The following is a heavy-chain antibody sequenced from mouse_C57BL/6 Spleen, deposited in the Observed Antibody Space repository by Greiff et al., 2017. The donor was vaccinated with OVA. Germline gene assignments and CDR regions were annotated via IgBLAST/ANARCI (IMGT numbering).Heavy chain of an antibody. J-gene: IGHJ3*01. V-gene: IGHV5-4*01. CDR1: GFTFSSYA. CDR2: ISDGGSYT. D-gene: IGHD2-4*01. Sequence: DVQLVESGGGLVKPGGSLKLSCAASGFTFSSYAMSWVRQTPEKRLEWVATISDGGSYTYYPDNVKGRFTISRDNAKNNLYLQMSHLKSEDTAMYYCAREDYDEAWFAYWGQGTLVTVSA. CDR3: AREDYDEAWFAY.